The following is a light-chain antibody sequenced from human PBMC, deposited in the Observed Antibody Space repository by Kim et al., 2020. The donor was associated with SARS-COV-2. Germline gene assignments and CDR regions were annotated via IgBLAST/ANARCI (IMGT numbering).Light chain of an antibody. CDR2: DVS. Sequence: QSALTQPASVSGSPGHSITISCSGTSSHVAGYNYVSWYQQYPGKAPKLIIYDVSVRPSGVSNRFSGSKSGNTASLTISGLQSEDEADYYCISYTGISTMVFGGGTQLTVL. CDR1: SSHVAGYNY. V-gene: IGLV2-14*03. J-gene: IGLJ2*01. CDR3: ISYTGISTMV.